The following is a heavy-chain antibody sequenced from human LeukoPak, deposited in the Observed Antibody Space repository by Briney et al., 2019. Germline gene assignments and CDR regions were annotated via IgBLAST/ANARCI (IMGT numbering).Heavy chain of an antibody. CDR1: GFTFSDYY. V-gene: IGHV3-11*04. CDR2: ISSSGSTM. CDR3: ARDSGGGAVAGMFDAFGI. Sequence: PGGSLRLSCAASGFTFSDYYMSWIRQAPGKGLEWVSYISSSGSTMYYADSVKGRFTISRDNAKNSLYLQMNSLRAEDTAVYYCARDSGGGAVAGMFDAFGIWGQGTMVTVSS. D-gene: IGHD6-19*01. J-gene: IGHJ3*02.